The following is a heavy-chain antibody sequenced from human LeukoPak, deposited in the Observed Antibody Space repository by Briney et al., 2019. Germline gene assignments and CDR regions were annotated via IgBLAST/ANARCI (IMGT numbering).Heavy chain of an antibody. V-gene: IGHV1-18*01. CDR2: ISPYNGDT. J-gene: IGHJ4*02. CDR3: ARKRGGCYPD. D-gene: IGHD2-15*01. CDR1: GYTFTHYD. Sequence: GASVKVSCKPSGYTFTHYDICWVRQAPGQGLAWMGRISPYNGDTYYAQKLQGRVTMTTDTSTRTAYLQLESLTSDDTAVYYCARKRGGCYPDWGQGTLVIVSS.